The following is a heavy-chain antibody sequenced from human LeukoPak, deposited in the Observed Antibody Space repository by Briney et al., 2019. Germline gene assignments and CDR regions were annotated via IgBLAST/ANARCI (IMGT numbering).Heavy chain of an antibody. CDR1: GYTFTSYD. Sequence: ASVKVSCKASGYTFTSYDINWVRQATGQGLEWMGWMNPNSGNTGYAQKFQGRVTMTRNTSISTVYMELSSLRSEDTAVYYCARDGRSTRLRLYWFDPWGQGTLVTVSS. J-gene: IGHJ5*02. CDR2: MNPNSGNT. V-gene: IGHV1-8*01. D-gene: IGHD1-1*01. CDR3: ARDGRSTRLRLYWFDP.